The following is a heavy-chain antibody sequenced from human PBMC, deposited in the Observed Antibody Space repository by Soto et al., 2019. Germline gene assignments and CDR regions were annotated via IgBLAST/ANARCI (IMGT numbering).Heavy chain of an antibody. V-gene: IGHV3-15*07. J-gene: IGHJ6*02. CDR2: IKSKTDGGTT. D-gene: IGHD2-2*01. CDR3: TTVGYQLPTYYYYYGIDV. CDR1: GFTFSNAW. Sequence: PGGSLRLSCAASGFTFSNAWMNWVRQAPGKGLEWVGRIKSKTDGGTTDYAAPVKGRFTISRDDSKNTLYLQMNSLKTEDTAVYYCTTVGYQLPTYYYYYGIDVWGQGTTVTVSS.